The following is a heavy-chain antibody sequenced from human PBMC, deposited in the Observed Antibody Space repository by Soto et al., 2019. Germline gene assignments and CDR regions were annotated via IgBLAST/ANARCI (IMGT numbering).Heavy chain of an antibody. CDR3: AREVRYSCYNHYYPCGMDF. V-gene: IGHV6-1*01. D-gene: IGHD5-12*01. J-gene: IGHJ6*02. CDR2: TYYRSKWYN. CDR1: GDSVSSNSAA. Sequence: SQTLSLTCAISGDSVSSNSAAWNWIRQSPSRGLEWLGRTYYRSKWYNDYAVSVKSRITINPDTSKNQFSLQLNSVTPEDTAVYYCAREVRYSCYNHYYPCGMDFSGQATTGTRSS.